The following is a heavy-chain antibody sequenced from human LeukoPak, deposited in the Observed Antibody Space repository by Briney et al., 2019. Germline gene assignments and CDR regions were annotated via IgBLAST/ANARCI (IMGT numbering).Heavy chain of an antibody. J-gene: IGHJ3*02. CDR1: GYSISSGYY. V-gene: IGHV4-38-2*02. D-gene: IGHD3-10*01. CDR3: ARVLAGAFDI. CDR2: IYHSGST. Sequence: PSETLSLTCTVSGYSISSGYYWGWIRQPPEKGLEWIGSIYHSGSTYYNPSLKSRVTISVDTSKNQFSLKLSSVTAADTAVYYCARVLAGAFDIWGQGTMVTVSS.